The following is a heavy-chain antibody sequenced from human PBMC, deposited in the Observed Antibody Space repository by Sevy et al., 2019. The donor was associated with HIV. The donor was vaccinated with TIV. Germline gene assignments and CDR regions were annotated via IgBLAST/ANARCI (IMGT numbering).Heavy chain of an antibody. CDR3: ARILREQQLISDFDY. CDR1: GYSISSGHY. D-gene: IGHD6-13*01. Sequence: SETLSLTCAVSGYSISSGHYWGWIRQPPGKGLEWIGTIYHSGSTYYNPSLKSRVAISVDTSKSQFSLKLNSVTAADTAVYYCARILREQQLISDFDYWGQGTLVTVSS. V-gene: IGHV4-38-2*01. CDR2: IYHSGST. J-gene: IGHJ4*02.